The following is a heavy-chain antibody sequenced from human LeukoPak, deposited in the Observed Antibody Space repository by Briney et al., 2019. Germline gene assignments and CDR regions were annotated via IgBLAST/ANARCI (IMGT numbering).Heavy chain of an antibody. CDR3: ARETSQKGAHYMDV. J-gene: IGHJ6*03. D-gene: IGHD3-16*01. CDR1: GGSISSYY. Sequence: SETLSLTCTVSGGSISSYYWSWIRQPPGKGLEWIGYIYYSGSTNYNPSLKSRVTISVDTSKNQFPLKLSSVAAADTAVYYCARETSQKGAHYMDVWGKGTTVTISS. V-gene: IGHV4-59*01. CDR2: IYYSGST.